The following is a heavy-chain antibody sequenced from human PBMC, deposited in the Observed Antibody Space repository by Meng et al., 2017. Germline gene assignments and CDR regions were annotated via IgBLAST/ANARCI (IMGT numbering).Heavy chain of an antibody. Sequence: SGPTLVTPTQTLTLTCTFSGFSLSTSGVGVGWIRQPPGKALEWLALIYWDDDKRYSPSLKSRLTITKDTSKNQVVLTMTNMDPVDTATYYCAHSDRISTGGIWGEDYWGQGTLVTVSS. CDR3: AHSDRISTGGIWGEDY. CDR1: GFSLSTSGVG. V-gene: IGHV2-5*02. J-gene: IGHJ4*02. CDR2: IYWDDDK. D-gene: IGHD3-16*01.